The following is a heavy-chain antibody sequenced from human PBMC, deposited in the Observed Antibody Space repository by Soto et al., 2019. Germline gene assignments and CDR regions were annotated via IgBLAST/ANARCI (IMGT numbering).Heavy chain of an antibody. CDR1: GFSLTTSGVG. Sequence: QITLKESGPALVKPTQTLTLTCTFSGFSLTTSGVGVGWIRQPPGKALEWLALIYWNDDKLYSPSLKSRLTITKDTSKNQVVLTMTNMDPVDTATCYCAHRRGLGELLSWGQGSLVTVSS. V-gene: IGHV2-5*01. CDR3: AHRRGLGELLS. CDR2: IYWNDDK. D-gene: IGHD3-10*01. J-gene: IGHJ5*02.